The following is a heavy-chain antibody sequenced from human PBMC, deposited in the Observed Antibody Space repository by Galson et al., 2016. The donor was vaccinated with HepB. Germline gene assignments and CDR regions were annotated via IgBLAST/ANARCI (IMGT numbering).Heavy chain of an antibody. D-gene: IGHD6-13*01. Sequence: SLRLSCAASGFIFSSYWMTWVRQAPGKGLEWVANIKQDGSEKYYVDSVKGRFTISRDNAKNSLYLQMNSLRAEDSAEYYWARFWRYSSIWYGGGLPAIEIWGQGTMVTVSS. CDR3: ARFWRYSSIWYGGGLPAIEI. V-gene: IGHV3-7*01. CDR1: GFIFSSYW. J-gene: IGHJ3*02. CDR2: IKQDGSEK.